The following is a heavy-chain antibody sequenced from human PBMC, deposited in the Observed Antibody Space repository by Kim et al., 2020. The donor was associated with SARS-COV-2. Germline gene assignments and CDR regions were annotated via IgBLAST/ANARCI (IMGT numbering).Heavy chain of an antibody. J-gene: IGHJ3*02. D-gene: IGHD4-17*01. Sequence: NPSLKSRVTISVDTSKNQFSLKLSSVTAADTAVYYCARVRSRPTVDAFDIWGQGTMVTVSS. CDR3: ARVRSRPTVDAFDI. V-gene: IGHV4-39*07.